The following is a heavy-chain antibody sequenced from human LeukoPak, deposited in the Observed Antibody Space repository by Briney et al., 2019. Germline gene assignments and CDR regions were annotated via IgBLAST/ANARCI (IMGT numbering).Heavy chain of an antibody. CDR1: GFTFSSYA. V-gene: IGHV3-23*01. D-gene: IGHD4-23*01. J-gene: IGHJ4*02. CDR3: AKAPDYGGNRPLDY. Sequence: GGSLRLSCAASGFTFSSYAMSWVRQAPGKGLEWVSAISGSGGSTYYADSVKGRFTISRDNSKNTLYLQMNSLRAEDTAVYYCAKAPDYGGNRPLDYWGQGTLVTVSS. CDR2: ISGSGGST.